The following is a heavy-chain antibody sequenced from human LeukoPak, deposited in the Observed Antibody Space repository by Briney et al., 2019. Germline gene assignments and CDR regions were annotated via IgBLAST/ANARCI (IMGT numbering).Heavy chain of an antibody. J-gene: IGHJ4*02. Sequence: ASVKVSCKASGYTFTGYYMHWVRQAPGQGLEWMGWISAYNGNTNYAQKLQGRVTMTTDTSTSTAYMELRSLRSDDTAVYYCARALYSSGWQAHFDYWGQGTLVTVSS. CDR1: GYTFTGYY. D-gene: IGHD6-19*01. CDR2: ISAYNGNT. V-gene: IGHV1-18*04. CDR3: ARALYSSGWQAHFDY.